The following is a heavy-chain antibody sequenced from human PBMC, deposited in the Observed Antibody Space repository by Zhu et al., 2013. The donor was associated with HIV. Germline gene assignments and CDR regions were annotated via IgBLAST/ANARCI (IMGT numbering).Heavy chain of an antibody. CDR1: GYTFTSYA. CDR2: INAGNGNT. J-gene: IGHJ6*02. Sequence: QVQLVQSGAEVKRPGASVKLSCKASGYTFTSYAMHWVRQAPGQRLEWMGWINAGNGNTKYSQKFQGRVTITRDTSASTAYMELSSLRSEDTAVYYCASPSFAYCGGDCYRYYGMDVWGQGTTVTVSS. CDR3: ASPSFAYCGGDCYRYYGMDV. V-gene: IGHV1-3*01. D-gene: IGHD2-21*01.